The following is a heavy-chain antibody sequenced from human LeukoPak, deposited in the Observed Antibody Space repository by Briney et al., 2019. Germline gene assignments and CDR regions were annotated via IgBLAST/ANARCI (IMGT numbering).Heavy chain of an antibody. J-gene: IGHJ4*02. D-gene: IGHD1-26*01. V-gene: IGHV1-2*02. CDR2: INPNSGGT. Sequence: ASVKVSCKASGYTFTGYYMHWVRQAPGQGLEWTGWINPNSGGTNYAQKFQGRVTMTRDTSISTAYMELSRLRSDDTAVYYCARLVDSGSYWDFNYWGQGTLVTVSS. CDR1: GYTFTGYY. CDR3: ARLVDSGSYWDFNY.